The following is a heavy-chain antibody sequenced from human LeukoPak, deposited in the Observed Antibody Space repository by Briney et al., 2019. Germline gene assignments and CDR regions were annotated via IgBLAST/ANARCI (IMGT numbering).Heavy chain of an antibody. CDR1: GYTFTSYY. Sequence: ASVKVSCKASGYTFTSYYMHWVRQAPGQGLEWMGIINPSGGSTSYAQKFRGRVTMTRDTSTSTVYMELSSLRSEDTAVYYCARVGYSGSSRLDFDYWGQGTLVTVSS. V-gene: IGHV1-46*01. CDR2: INPSGGST. CDR3: ARVGYSGSSRLDFDY. D-gene: IGHD1-26*01. J-gene: IGHJ4*02.